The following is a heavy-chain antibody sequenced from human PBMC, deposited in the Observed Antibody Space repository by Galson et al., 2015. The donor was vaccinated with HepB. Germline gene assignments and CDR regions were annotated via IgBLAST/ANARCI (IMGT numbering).Heavy chain of an antibody. J-gene: IGHJ4*02. Sequence: SLRLSCAASGFTFNTYAMSWVRQAPGKGLEWVAVIWYDGSNKYYADSVKGRFTISRDNSKNTLYLQMNSLRAEDTAVYYCARTYYSGSYFLPPNYWGQGTLVTVSS. CDR3: ARTYYSGSYFLPPNY. D-gene: IGHD1-26*01. CDR1: GFTFNTYA. CDR2: IWYDGSNK. V-gene: IGHV3-33*08.